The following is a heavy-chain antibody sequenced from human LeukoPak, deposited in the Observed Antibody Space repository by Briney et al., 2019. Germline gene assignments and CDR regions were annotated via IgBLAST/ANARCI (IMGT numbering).Heavy chain of an antibody. V-gene: IGHV3-30*18. CDR2: ISYDGSNK. J-gene: IGHJ6*02. CDR3: AKEGYFDWPGCMDV. D-gene: IGHD3-9*01. Sequence: PGGSLRLSCAASGFTFSSYGMHWVRQAPGKGLEWAAVISYDGSNKYYADSVKGRFTISRDNSKNTLYLQMNSLRAEDTAVYYCAKEGYFDWPGCMDVWGQGTTVTVSS. CDR1: GFTFSSYG.